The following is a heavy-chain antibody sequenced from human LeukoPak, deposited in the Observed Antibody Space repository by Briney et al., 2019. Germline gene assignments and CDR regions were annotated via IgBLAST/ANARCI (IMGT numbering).Heavy chain of an antibody. CDR3: ARETAMAGY. D-gene: IGHD5-18*01. V-gene: IGHV3-21*01. Sequence: PGRSLRLSCAASGFTFSSYSMNWVRQAPGKGLEWVSSISSSSSYIYYADSVKGRFTISRDNAKNSLYLRMNSLRAEDTAVYYCARETAMAGYWGQGTLVTVSS. J-gene: IGHJ4*02. CDR2: ISSSSSYI. CDR1: GFTFSSYS.